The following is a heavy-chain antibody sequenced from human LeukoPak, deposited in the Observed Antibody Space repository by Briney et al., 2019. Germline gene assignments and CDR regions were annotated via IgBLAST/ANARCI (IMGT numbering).Heavy chain of an antibody. D-gene: IGHD3-22*01. J-gene: IGHJ2*01. CDR1: GYSISSGYY. Sequence: PSETLSLTCTVSGYSISSGYYWGWIRQPPGKGLEWIGSIYHSGRTFYNPSLKSRVTISVDTSKNQFSLKLSSVTAADTAVYYCAGGRYYYDTNWYFDLWGRGTLVTVSS. CDR2: IYHSGRT. CDR3: AGGRYYYDTNWYFDL. V-gene: IGHV4-38-2*02.